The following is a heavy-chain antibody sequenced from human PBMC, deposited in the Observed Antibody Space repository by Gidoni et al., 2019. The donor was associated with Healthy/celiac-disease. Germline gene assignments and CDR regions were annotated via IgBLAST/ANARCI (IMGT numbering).Heavy chain of an antibody. Sequence: EVQLLESGGGLVQPGGSLRLSCAASGFTFSSYAMSWVRQAPGKGLEWVSAISGSGGSTYYADAVKGRFTISRDNSKNTLYLQMNSLRAEDTAVYYCANALEWLVAGTERVDYYFDYWGQGTLVTVSS. CDR2: ISGSGGST. J-gene: IGHJ4*02. CDR3: ANALEWLVAGTERVDYYFDY. D-gene: IGHD6-19*01. CDR1: GFTFSSYA. V-gene: IGHV3-23*01.